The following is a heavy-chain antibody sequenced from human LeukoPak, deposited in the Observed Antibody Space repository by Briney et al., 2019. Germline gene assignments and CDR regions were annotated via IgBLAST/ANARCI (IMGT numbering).Heavy chain of an antibody. V-gene: IGHV3-23*01. CDR3: AKAVTPSYYYYGMDV. CDR2: ISGSGGST. CDR1: GFTFSSYA. J-gene: IGHJ6*02. D-gene: IGHD4-17*01. Sequence: GGSLRLSCAASGFTFSSYAMSWVRQAPGKGLEWVSAISGSGGSTYCADSVKDRFTISRDNSKNTLYLQMNSLRAEDTAVYYCAKAVTPSYYYYGMDVWGQGTTVTVSS.